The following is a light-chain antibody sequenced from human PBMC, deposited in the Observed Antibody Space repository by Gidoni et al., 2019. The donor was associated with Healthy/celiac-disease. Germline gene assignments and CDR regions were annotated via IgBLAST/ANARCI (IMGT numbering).Light chain of an antibody. Sequence: QSVLTQPPSASGTPGQRVTIPCSGSSSNIGSNTVNWYQQLPGTAPKLLIYSNNQRPSGVPDRFSGSKSGTSASLAISGLQSEDEADYYCAAWDDSLNGWVVVFGGGTKLTVL. CDR1: SSNIGSNT. J-gene: IGLJ2*01. CDR3: AAWDDSLNGWVVV. CDR2: SNN. V-gene: IGLV1-44*01.